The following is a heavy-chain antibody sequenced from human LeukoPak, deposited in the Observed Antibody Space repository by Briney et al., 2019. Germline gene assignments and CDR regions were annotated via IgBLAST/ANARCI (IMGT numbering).Heavy chain of an antibody. Sequence: GGSLRLSCAASGFTFSSYGMHWVRQAPGKGLEWVAVIWYDGSNKYYADSVKGRFTISRDNSKNTLYLQMNSLRAEDTAVYYCARGNYYGSGSYQPPFDYWGQGTLVTVSS. CDR1: GFTFSSYG. CDR2: IWYDGSNK. D-gene: IGHD3-10*01. J-gene: IGHJ4*02. CDR3: ARGNYYGSGSYQPPFDY. V-gene: IGHV3-33*01.